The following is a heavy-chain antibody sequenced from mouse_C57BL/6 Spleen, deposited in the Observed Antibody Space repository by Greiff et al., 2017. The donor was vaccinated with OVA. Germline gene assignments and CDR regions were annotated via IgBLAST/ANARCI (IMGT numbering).Heavy chain of an antibody. Sequence: VQGVESGPGLVAPSQSLSITCTVSGFSLTSYGVDWVRQSPGKGLEWLGVIWGVGSTNYNSALKSRLSISKDNSKSQVFLKMNSLQTDDTAMYYCASYYGSRFAYWGQGTLVTVSA. CDR3: ASYYGSRFAY. CDR1: GFSLTSYG. J-gene: IGHJ3*01. CDR2: IWGVGST. V-gene: IGHV2-6*01. D-gene: IGHD1-1*01.